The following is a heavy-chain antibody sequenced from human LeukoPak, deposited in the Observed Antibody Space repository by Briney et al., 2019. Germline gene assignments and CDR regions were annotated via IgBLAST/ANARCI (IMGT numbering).Heavy chain of an antibody. Sequence: GESLKISCKGSGYSFTSYWIGWVRQMPGKGLEWMGIIYPGDSDTRYSPSFQGQVAISADKSISTAYLQWSSLKASDTAMYYCARHRDCSSTSCYTPNDAFDIWGQGTMVTVSS. D-gene: IGHD2-2*02. CDR1: GYSFTSYW. CDR2: IYPGDSDT. J-gene: IGHJ3*02. V-gene: IGHV5-51*01. CDR3: ARHRDCSSTSCYTPNDAFDI.